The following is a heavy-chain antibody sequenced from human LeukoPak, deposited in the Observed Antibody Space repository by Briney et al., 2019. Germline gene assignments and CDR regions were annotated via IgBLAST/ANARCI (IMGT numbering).Heavy chain of an antibody. D-gene: IGHD3-10*01. CDR3: ARLWFGESTFDY. CDR2: IYYSGST. V-gene: IGHV4-39*01. Sequence: PSETLSLTCTVSGGSISSSSYYWGWIRQPPGKGLEWIGSIYYSGSTYYNPSLKSRVTISVDTSKNQFSLKLSSVTAADTAVYYCARLWFGESTFDYWGQGTLVTVSS. CDR1: GGSISSSSYY. J-gene: IGHJ4*02.